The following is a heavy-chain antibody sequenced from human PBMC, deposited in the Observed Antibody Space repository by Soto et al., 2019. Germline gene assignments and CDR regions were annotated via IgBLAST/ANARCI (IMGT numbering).Heavy chain of an antibody. CDR3: ARVEYCSSTSCYKFWFDP. V-gene: IGHV4-30-4*01. CDR1: GGSISSGDYY. J-gene: IGHJ5*02. CDR2: IYYSGST. D-gene: IGHD2-2*02. Sequence: SETLSLTCTVSGGSISSGDYYWSWIRQPPGKGLEWIGYIYYSGSTYYNPSLKSRVTISVDTSKNQFSLKLSSVTAADTAVYYCARVEYCSSTSCYKFWFDPWGQGTLVTLSS.